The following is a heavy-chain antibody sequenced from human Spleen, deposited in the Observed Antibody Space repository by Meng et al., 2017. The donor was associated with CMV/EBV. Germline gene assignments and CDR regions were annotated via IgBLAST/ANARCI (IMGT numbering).Heavy chain of an antibody. D-gene: IGHD3-3*01. CDR3: ARASYKHDFWSPYYPGGAFDI. CDR2: MNPNSGNT. Sequence: ASVKVSCKASGYTFTAHYFHWVRQAPGQGLEWMGWMNPNSGNTGYAQRFQGRVTITRNTSISTAYMDLSSLRCEDTAVSYCARASYKHDFWSPYYPGGAFDIWGQGTMVIVSS. CDR1: GYTFTAHY. J-gene: IGHJ3*02. V-gene: IGHV1-8*03.